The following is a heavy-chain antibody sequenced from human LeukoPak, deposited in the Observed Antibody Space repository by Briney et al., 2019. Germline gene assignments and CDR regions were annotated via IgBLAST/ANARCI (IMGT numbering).Heavy chain of an antibody. V-gene: IGHV1-18*01. D-gene: IGHD3-22*01. CDR2: ISAYNGNT. CDR3: ARPSSPQKWLSDSDAFDI. Sequence: ASVKVSCKASGYTFTSYGIIWVRQAPGQGLEWMGWISAYNGNTNYAQKPQGRVTMTTDTSTSTAYMELRSLRSDDTAVYYCARPSSPQKWLSDSDAFDIWGQGTMVTVSS. CDR1: GYTFTSYG. J-gene: IGHJ3*02.